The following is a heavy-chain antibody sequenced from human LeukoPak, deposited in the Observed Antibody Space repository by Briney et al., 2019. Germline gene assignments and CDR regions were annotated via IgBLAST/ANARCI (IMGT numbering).Heavy chain of an antibody. CDR3: ARRFGYCGGDCYISYFDY. Sequence: PSETLSLTCTVSGGSISSSSYYWGWIRQPPGTGLEWIGSIYYSGSTYYNPSLKSRVTISVDTSKNQFSLKLSSVTAADTAVYYCARRFGYCGGDCYISYFDYWGQGTLVTVSS. V-gene: IGHV4-39*01. CDR1: GGSISSSSYY. J-gene: IGHJ4*02. D-gene: IGHD2-21*02. CDR2: IYYSGST.